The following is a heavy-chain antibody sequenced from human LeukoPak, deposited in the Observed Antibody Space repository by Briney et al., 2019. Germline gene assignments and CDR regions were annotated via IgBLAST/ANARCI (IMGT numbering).Heavy chain of an antibody. CDR3: ARVVDHDYGDYYLDY. V-gene: IGHV3-53*01. J-gene: IGHJ4*02. CDR1: GLTVSSND. Sequence: PGGSLRLSCATSGLTVSSNDMSWVRQAPGKGLECISGIYSGGSTDYADSVKGRLTISRDNSKNTLYLQMNSLRAEDTAVYYCARVVDHDYGDYYLDYWGQGTLVTVSS. CDR2: IYSGGST. D-gene: IGHD4-17*01.